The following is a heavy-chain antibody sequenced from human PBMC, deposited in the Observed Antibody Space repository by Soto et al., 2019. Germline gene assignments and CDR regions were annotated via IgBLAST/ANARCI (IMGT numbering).Heavy chain of an antibody. CDR1: GFTFSSYG. Sequence: QVQLVESGGGVVQPGRSLRLSCAASGFTFSSYGMHWVRQAPGKGLEWVAVISYDGSNKYYADSVKGRFTISRDNSKNTLYLQMNSLRAEDTAVYYCENEGSGSADYCDQGTLVTVSS. J-gene: IGHJ4*02. CDR3: ENEGSGSADY. V-gene: IGHV3-30*18. D-gene: IGHD1-26*01. CDR2: ISYDGSNK.